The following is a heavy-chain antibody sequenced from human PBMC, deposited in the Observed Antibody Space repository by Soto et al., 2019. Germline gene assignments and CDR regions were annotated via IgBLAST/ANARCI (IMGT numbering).Heavy chain of an antibody. CDR3: AKDYYDSSGPDY. CDR2: ISWDGGST. Sequence: GGSLRLSCAASGFTFDDYTMHWVRQAPGKGLEWVSLISWDGGSTYYADSVKGRFTISRDNSKNSLYLQMNSLRTEDTALYYCAKDYYDSSGPDYWGQGTLVTVSS. D-gene: IGHD3-22*01. V-gene: IGHV3-43*01. CDR1: GFTFDDYT. J-gene: IGHJ4*02.